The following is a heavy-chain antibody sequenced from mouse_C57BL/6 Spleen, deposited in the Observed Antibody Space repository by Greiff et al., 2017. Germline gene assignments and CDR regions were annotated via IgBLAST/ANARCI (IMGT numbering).Heavy chain of an antibody. CDR2: ISYYGST. CDR1: GYSITSDY. J-gene: IGHJ1*03. V-gene: IGHV3-8*01. Sequence: EVQLQESGPGLAQPSQTLSLTCSVTGYSITSDYWNWIRKFPGNKLEFMGHISYYGSTYYNPSLKSRITITRDTSKNQYYLQLNSVTTEDTATYYCARYKTTPQYFDVWGTGTTVNVSS. D-gene: IGHD2-1*01. CDR3: ARYKTTPQYFDV.